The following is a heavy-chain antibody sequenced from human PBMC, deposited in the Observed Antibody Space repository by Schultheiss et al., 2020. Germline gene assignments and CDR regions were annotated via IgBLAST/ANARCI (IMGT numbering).Heavy chain of an antibody. V-gene: IGHV1-2*04. CDR3: ARVRSSSWYLDY. CDR1: GYTFTDYY. J-gene: IGHJ4*02. Sequence: ASVKVSCKTSGYTFTDYYIHWVRQAPGQGPEWMGRINPNSGGTNYAQKFQGWVTMTRDTSISTAYMELSRLRSDDTAVYYCARVRSSSWYLDYWGQGTLVTVSS. D-gene: IGHD6-13*01. CDR2: INPNSGGT.